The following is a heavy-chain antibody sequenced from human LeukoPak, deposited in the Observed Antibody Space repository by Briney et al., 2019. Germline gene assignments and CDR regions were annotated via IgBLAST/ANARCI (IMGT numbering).Heavy chain of an antibody. D-gene: IGHD3-22*01. CDR1: GFTFDDYA. V-gene: IGHV3-23*01. CDR2: ISGSGGST. CDR3: AKRMYYYDSSGYYLAYYYYGMDV. Sequence: GGSLRLSCAASGFTFDDYAMHWVRQAPGKGLEWVSAISGSGGSTYYADSVKGRFTISRDNSKNTLYLQMNSLRAEDTAVYYCAKRMYYYDSSGYYLAYYYYGMDVWGQGTTVTVSS. J-gene: IGHJ6*02.